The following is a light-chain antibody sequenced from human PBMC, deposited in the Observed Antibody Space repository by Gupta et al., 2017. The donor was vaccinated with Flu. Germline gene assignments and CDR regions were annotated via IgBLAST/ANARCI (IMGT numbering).Light chain of an antibody. CDR3: QQSYSTLLFT. CDR2: AAS. V-gene: IGKV1-39*01. CDR1: QSISSY. Sequence: DIHMTQSPSSLSASVGDRVTITCRASQSISSYLNCYQQKPGKAPKLLIYAASSLQSGVPSRFSGSGSGTDFTLTISSLQPEDFATYYCQQSYSTLLFTFGGGTKVEIK. J-gene: IGKJ4*02.